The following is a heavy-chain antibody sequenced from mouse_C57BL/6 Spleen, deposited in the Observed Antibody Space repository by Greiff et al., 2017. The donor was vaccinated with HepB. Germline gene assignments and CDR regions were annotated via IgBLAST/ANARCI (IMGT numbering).Heavy chain of an antibody. V-gene: IGHV1-18*01. CDR3: ARGGYGSSYDAMDY. D-gene: IGHD1-1*01. Sequence: EVHLVESGPELVKPGASVKIPCKASGYTFTDYNMDWVKQSHGKSLEWIGDINPNNGGTIYNQKFKGKATLTVDKSSSTAYMELRSLTSEDTAVYYCARGGYGSSYDAMDYWGQGTSVTVSS. CDR1: GYTFTDYN. CDR2: INPNNGGT. J-gene: IGHJ4*01.